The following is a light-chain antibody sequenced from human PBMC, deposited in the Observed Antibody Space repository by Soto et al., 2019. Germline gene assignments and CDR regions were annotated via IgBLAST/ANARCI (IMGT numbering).Light chain of an antibody. V-gene: IGKV3-11*01. CDR2: DAS. CDR1: QSVRTY. CDR3: QQRNTWPPIT. J-gene: IGKJ5*01. Sequence: EIVLTQAPVTLSLSPGERATLSCRASQSVRTYLAWYQFKPGQAPRLLIYDASRRAYGVPARFSGSGSGTHFSLTISSLEPEDFALYYCQQRNTWPPITFGQGTRLEIK.